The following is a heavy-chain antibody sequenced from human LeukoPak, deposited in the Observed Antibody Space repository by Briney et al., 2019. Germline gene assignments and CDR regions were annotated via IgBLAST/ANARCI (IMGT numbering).Heavy chain of an antibody. D-gene: IGHD3-3*01. Sequence: GGSLRLSCAASGFTFSSYAMSWVRQAPGKGLEWVSAISGSGGSTYYADSAKGRFTISRDNSKNTLYLQMNSLRAEDTAVYYCAKDGDYDFWSGYPPRDYYYYGMDVWGQGTTITVSS. J-gene: IGHJ6*02. CDR3: AKDGDYDFWSGYPPRDYYYYGMDV. CDR1: GFTFSSYA. V-gene: IGHV3-23*01. CDR2: ISGSGGST.